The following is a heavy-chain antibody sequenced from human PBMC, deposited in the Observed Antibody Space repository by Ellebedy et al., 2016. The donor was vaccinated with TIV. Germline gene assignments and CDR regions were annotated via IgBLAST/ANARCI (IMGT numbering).Heavy chain of an antibody. J-gene: IGHJ4*02. Sequence: SGPTLVKPTETLTLTCTVSGFSLSNLIMGVSWIRQPPGTALEWLAHIFSNDEKSYSTSLNSRITISKETAKRQVVLTMTNMEAVDPATNYCARTVRYCGGDCSHQFDFWGQGTLVTVSS. D-gene: IGHD2-21*02. CDR2: IFSNDEK. V-gene: IGHV2-26*01. CDR3: ARTVRYCGGDCSHQFDF. CDR1: GFSLSNLIMG.